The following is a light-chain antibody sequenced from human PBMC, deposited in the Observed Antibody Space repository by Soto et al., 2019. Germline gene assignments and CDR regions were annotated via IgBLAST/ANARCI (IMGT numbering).Light chain of an antibody. CDR3: LQYSVFWT. CDR2: DAF. V-gene: IGKV1-5*01. J-gene: IGKJ1*01. Sequence: DVQMTQSPSTQSASVGDRVSITCRASQSITNRLAWYQQKPGTPPKLLIYDAFTLQSGVPSRFSGHTSGTEFTLTISSLQPDDFATYVCLQYSVFWTFGQGTKVEIK. CDR1: QSITNR.